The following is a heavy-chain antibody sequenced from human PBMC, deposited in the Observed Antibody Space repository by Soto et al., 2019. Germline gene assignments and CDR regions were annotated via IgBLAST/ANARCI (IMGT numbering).Heavy chain of an antibody. CDR1: GFTFSSYS. Sequence: PGGSLRLSCAASGFTFSSYSMNWVRQAPGKGLEWVSYISSSSSTIYYADSVKGRFTISRDNAKNSLYLQMNSLRAEDTAVYYCARVAMVRGVSYYYYYMDVWGKGTTVTVSS. CDR3: ARVAMVRGVSYYYYYMDV. CDR2: ISSSSSTI. J-gene: IGHJ6*03. V-gene: IGHV3-48*01. D-gene: IGHD3-10*01.